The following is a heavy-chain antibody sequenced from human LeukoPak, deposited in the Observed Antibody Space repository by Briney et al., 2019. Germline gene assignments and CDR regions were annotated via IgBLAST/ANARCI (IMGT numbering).Heavy chain of an antibody. D-gene: IGHD3/OR15-3a*01. CDR1: GFSLRKYE. J-gene: IGHJ4*02. V-gene: IGHV3-48*03. Sequence: PGGSLRLSCSASGFSLRKYEMNWVRQAPGKGLEWISYMSSESTAIYYSDSVEGRFTMSRDNAKNSVHLQMTSLRADDTALYFCAREPARLFFDANGYLDLWGQGALVTVSS. CDR2: MSSESTAI. CDR3: AREPARLFFDANGYLDL.